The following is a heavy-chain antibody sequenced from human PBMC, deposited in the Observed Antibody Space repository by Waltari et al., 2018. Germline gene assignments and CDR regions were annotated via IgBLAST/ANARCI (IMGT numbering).Heavy chain of an antibody. Sequence: QLQLQESGPGLGKPSETLSLTCIVSGGSVTSNRHYWAWIRQPPGQGLEWIGTMSYNGATYSSLSLKSRVTLSRDTSKNHLSLKLGSVTAADTAVYYCATYIGASIGTAAFDVWGQGTMVTVSS. CDR3: ATYIGASIGTAAFDV. J-gene: IGHJ3*01. D-gene: IGHD5-12*01. CDR1: GGSVTSNRHY. CDR2: MSYNGAT. V-gene: IGHV4-39*02.